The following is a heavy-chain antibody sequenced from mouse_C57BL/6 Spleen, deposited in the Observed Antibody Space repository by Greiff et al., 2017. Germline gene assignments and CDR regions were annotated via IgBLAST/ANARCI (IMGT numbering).Heavy chain of an antibody. Sequence: EVQLQQSGPELVKPGASVKIPCKASGYTFTDYNMDWVKQSHGKSLEWIGDINPNNGGTIYNQKFKGKATLTVDKSSSTAYMELRSLTSEDTAVYYCARRYYGRWYFDVWGTGTTVTVSS. CDR1: GYTFTDYN. D-gene: IGHD2-1*01. J-gene: IGHJ1*03. CDR2: INPNNGGT. CDR3: ARRYYGRWYFDV. V-gene: IGHV1-18*01.